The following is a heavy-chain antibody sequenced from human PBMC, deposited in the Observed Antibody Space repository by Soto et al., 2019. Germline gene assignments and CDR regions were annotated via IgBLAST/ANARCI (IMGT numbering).Heavy chain of an antibody. D-gene: IGHD2-2*01. V-gene: IGHV3-7*01. CDR2: IKQDGSEK. CDR1: GFTFSSYW. Sequence: GGSLRLSCAASGFTFSSYWMSWVRQAPGKGLEWVANIKQDGSEKYYVDSVKGRFTISRDNAKNSLYLQMNSLRAEDTAVYYCARDRVPAAIFWFDPWGQGTLVTVSS. J-gene: IGHJ5*02. CDR3: ARDRVPAAIFWFDP.